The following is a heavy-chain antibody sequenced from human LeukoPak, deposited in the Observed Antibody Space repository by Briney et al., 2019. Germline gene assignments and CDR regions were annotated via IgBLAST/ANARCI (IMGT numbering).Heavy chain of an antibody. D-gene: IGHD1-26*01. CDR3: AEDVVGRWELLLGPLFDY. J-gene: IGHJ4*02. CDR2: ISGSGGST. V-gene: IGHV3-23*01. CDR1: GFTFSSYA. Sequence: GGSLRLSCAASGFTFSSYAMSWVRQAPGKGLEWVSAISGSGGSTYYADSVKGRFTISRDNSKNTLYLEMNSLRAEDTAVYYCAEDVVGRWELLLGPLFDYWGQGTLVTVTS.